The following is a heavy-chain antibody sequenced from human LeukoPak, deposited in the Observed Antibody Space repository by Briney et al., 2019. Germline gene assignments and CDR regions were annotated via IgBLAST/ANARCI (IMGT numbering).Heavy chain of an antibody. CDR2: IKRDGSEK. Sequence: GGSLGLSCAASGFTFSSYWMSWVRQAPGKGPEWVANIKRDGSEKYYVDSVRGRFTISRDNAKNSLYLQMNSLRAEDTAVYYCARAPLGRYCSGGSCYSSSGAVDFWGQGTMVTVSS. J-gene: IGHJ3*01. V-gene: IGHV3-7*01. CDR1: GFTFSSYW. CDR3: ARAPLGRYCSGGSCYSSSGAVDF. D-gene: IGHD2-15*01.